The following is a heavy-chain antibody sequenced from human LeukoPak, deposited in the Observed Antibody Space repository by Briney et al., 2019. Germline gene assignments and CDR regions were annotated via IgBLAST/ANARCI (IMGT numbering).Heavy chain of an antibody. J-gene: IGHJ6*02. V-gene: IGHV4-30-4*01. Sequence: SETLSLTCTVSGGSISSADYSWSWVRRTPGKGLEWIGYIFYTGRTYNNPSLKSRATISIDTSENQFSLKVSSVTAADTALYYCARDSAYYGMDVWGQGTTVIVSS. CDR2: IFYTGRT. CDR1: GGSISSADYS. CDR3: ARDSAYYGMDV. D-gene: IGHD2-21*01.